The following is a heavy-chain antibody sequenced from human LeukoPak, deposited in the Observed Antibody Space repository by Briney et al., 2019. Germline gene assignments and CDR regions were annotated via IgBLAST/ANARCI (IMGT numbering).Heavy chain of an antibody. CDR1: GGSITSGGYS. V-gene: IGHV4-30-2*06. Sequence: SETLSLTCDVSGGSITSGGYSWSWIRQSPGRGLEWIGYIYHTGNTYYNPSLKSRVTISVDRSKNQFSLKLSSVTAADTAVYYCARGVNSSGYYYVFDYWGQGTLVTVSS. J-gene: IGHJ4*02. CDR3: ARGVNSSGYYYVFDY. CDR2: IYHTGNT. D-gene: IGHD3-22*01.